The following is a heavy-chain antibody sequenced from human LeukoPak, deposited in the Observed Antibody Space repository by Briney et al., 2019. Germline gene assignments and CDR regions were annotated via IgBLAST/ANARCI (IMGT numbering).Heavy chain of an antibody. CDR1: GFILSDYN. J-gene: IGHJ4*02. CDR3: ARDQTGFCSGSSCLGSTLDY. V-gene: IGHV3-30*04. D-gene: IGHD2-15*01. CDR2: ISYDGSNK. Sequence: PGRSLRLSCAASGFILSDYNMHWVRQAPGKGLEWVAVISYDGSNKYYADSVKGRFTTSRDNSKNTLYLQMNSLRAEDTAVYYCARDQTGFCSGSSCLGSTLDYWGQGTLVTVSS.